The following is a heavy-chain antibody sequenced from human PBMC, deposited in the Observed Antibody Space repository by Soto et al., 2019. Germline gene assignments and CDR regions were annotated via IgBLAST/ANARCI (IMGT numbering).Heavy chain of an antibody. V-gene: IGHV4-30-4*01. Sequence: SETLSLTCTVSGGSISSDDYYWRWIRQPPGKGLEWIGYIYYSGSTYYNPSLKSRLTISLDTSKNQFSLKLSSVSAADTAVYYCASDRSNSPDFFDYWGQGTLVTVSS. CDR3: ASDRSNSPDFFDY. CDR2: IYYSGST. J-gene: IGHJ4*02. D-gene: IGHD6-6*01. CDR1: GGSISSDDYY.